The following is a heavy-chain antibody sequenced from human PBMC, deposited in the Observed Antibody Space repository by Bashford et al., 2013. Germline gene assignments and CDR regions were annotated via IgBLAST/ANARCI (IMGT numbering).Heavy chain of an antibody. J-gene: IGHJ4*02. CDR2: IRSRAYNYAT. V-gene: IGHV3-73*01. CDR3: ARDLDLVGATIDY. D-gene: IGHD1-26*01. Sequence: VRQAPGKGLEWVGRIRSRAYNYATAYTASVKGRFTISRDDSKNTAYLQMNSLRAEDTAVYYCARDLDLVGATIDYWGQGTLVTVSS.